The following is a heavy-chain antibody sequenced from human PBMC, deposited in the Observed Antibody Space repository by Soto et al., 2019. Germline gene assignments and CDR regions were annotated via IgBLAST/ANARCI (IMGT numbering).Heavy chain of an antibody. V-gene: IGHV3-23*01. Sequence: PGGSLRLCCAASGVAFSGFAMSWVRQAPGKGLEWVSSMSGSGGITFYADSVKGRFTISRDNSKNPLSLQMSSLRAEDTAIYYCAKDWKDGYSAYGTYYCYGMDVWGQGTTVTVSS. CDR1: GVAFSGFA. J-gene: IGHJ6*02. CDR2: MSGSGGIT. D-gene: IGHD5-12*01. CDR3: AKDWKDGYSAYGTYYCYGMDV.